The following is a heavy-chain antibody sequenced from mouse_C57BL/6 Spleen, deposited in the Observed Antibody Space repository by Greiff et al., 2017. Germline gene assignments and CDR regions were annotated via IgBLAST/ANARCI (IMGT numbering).Heavy chain of an antibody. CDR1: GYTFTSYW. Sequence: QVQLQQPGAELVKPGASVKLSCKASGYTFTSYWMHWVKQRPGQGLEWIGMIHPNSGSTNYNEKFKSKATLTVDKSSSTAYMQLSSLTSEDSAVYYCARWDDYEGYYAMDYWGQGTSVTVSS. CDR2: IHPNSGST. V-gene: IGHV1-64*01. CDR3: ARWDDYEGYYAMDY. J-gene: IGHJ4*01. D-gene: IGHD2-4*01.